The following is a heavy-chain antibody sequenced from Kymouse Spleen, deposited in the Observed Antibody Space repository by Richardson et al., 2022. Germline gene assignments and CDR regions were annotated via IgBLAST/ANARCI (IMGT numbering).Heavy chain of an antibody. V-gene: IGHV3-23*04. CDR1: GFTFSSYA. CDR3: AKDQGRVLLWFGELLFPLYYFDY. J-gene: IGHJ4*02. D-gene: IGHD3-10*01. Sequence: EVQLVESGGGLVQPGGSLRLSCAASGFTFSSYAMSWVRQAPGKGLEWVSAISGSGGSTYYADSVKGRFTISRDNSKNTLYLQMNSLRAEDTAVYYCAKDQGRVLLWFGELLFPLYYFDYWGQGTLVTVSS. CDR2: ISGSGGST.